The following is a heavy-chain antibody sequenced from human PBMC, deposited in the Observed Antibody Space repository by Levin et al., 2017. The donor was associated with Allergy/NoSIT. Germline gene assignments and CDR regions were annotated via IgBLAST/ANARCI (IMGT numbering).Heavy chain of an antibody. CDR3: ARLSITEAFDI. D-gene: IGHD3-10*01. CDR2: ISTSSNYI. CDR1: GFTFSSYS. Sequence: RSSETLSLTCAASGFTFSSYSMNWVRQAPGKGLEWVSSISTSSNYIYYADSMKGRFTISRDNAKNSLYLQMNSLRAEDTAVYYCARLSITEAFDIWGQGTMVTVSS. J-gene: IGHJ3*02. V-gene: IGHV3-21*01.